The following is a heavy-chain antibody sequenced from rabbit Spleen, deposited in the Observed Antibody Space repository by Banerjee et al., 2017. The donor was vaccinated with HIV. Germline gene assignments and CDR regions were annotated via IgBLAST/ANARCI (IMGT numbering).Heavy chain of an antibody. V-gene: IGHV1S45*01. Sequence: QEQLEESGGDLVKPGGSLTLTCTASGFSFSSSDWICWVRQAPGKGLEWIVCIDTGSSGFTYFASWAKGRFTISKTSSTTVTLQMTSLTVADTATYFCARDTGSSFSSYGMDLWGPGTLVTVS. CDR1: GFSFSSSDW. CDR2: IDTGSSGFT. D-gene: IGHD8-1*01. CDR3: ARDTGSSFSSYGMDL. J-gene: IGHJ6*01.